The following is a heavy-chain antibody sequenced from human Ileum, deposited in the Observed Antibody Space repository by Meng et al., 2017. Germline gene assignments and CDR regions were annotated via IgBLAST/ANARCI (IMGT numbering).Heavy chain of an antibody. V-gene: IGHV4-4*02. CDR1: GGFISISNW. CDR2: IYHTGGT. Sequence: QVQLQESGPGLVKPSGTLPLTCAVSGGFISISNWWTWVRQPPGKGLEWIGEIYHTGGTNYNPSLKRRVTISVDKSKNQFSLEVTSVTAADTAVYYCARVRCASVSCYGDSYFDYWGQGILVTVSS. J-gene: IGHJ4*02. CDR3: ARVRCASVSCYGDSYFDY. D-gene: IGHD2-15*01.